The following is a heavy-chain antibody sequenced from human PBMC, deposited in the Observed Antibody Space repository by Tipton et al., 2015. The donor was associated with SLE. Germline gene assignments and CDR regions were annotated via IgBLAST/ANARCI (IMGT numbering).Heavy chain of an antibody. CDR3: ARSRAYSNYAHTLHLWYFDL. D-gene: IGHD4-11*01. CDR1: GFTFSIYS. Sequence: QLVQSGGGLVKPGGSLRLSCAASGFTFSIYSMNWVRQAPGKGLEWVSSISSGSSYIYYADSMKGRFTISRDNAKNSLYLQMNSLRAEDTAVYYCARSRAYSNYAHTLHLWYFDLWGRGTLVTVSS. J-gene: IGHJ2*01. CDR2: ISSGSSYI. V-gene: IGHV3-21*04.